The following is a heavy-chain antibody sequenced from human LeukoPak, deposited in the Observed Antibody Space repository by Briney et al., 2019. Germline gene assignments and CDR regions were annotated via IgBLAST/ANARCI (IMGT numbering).Heavy chain of an antibody. CDR2: ISSSSSYI. Sequence: GGSLRLSCAASGFTFSSYSMNWVRQAPGKGLEWVSSISSSSSYIYYADSVKGRFTISRNNAKNSLYLQMNSLRAEDTAVYYCARVGSGWYFDYWGQGTLVTVSS. CDR3: ARVGSGWYFDY. J-gene: IGHJ4*02. V-gene: IGHV3-21*01. CDR1: GFTFSSYS. D-gene: IGHD6-19*01.